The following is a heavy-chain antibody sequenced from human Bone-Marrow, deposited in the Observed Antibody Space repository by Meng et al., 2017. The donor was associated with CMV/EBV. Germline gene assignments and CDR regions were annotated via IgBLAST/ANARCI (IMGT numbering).Heavy chain of an antibody. CDR3: ASGIGYCSGTSCHTPYYYGMDV. Sequence: GESLKISCVASGFAVSSNYMSWVRQAPGKGLEWVSVIYSGGSTYYADSVKGRFTISRDNSKSTLFLQMNSLRAEDTAVYYCASGIGYCSGTSCHTPYYYGMDVWGQGTTVTVSS. CDR1: GFAVSSNY. CDR2: IYSGGST. V-gene: IGHV3-53*01. J-gene: IGHJ6*02. D-gene: IGHD2-2*02.